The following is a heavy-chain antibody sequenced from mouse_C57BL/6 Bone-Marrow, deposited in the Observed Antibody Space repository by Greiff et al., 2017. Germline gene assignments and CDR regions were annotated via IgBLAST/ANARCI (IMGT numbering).Heavy chain of an antibody. CDR1: GYTFTSYG. CDR3: ARRGDLLWYPWFAY. J-gene: IGHJ3*01. CDR2: IYPRSGNT. D-gene: IGHD2-1*01. V-gene: IGHV1-81*01. Sequence: VKLQQSGAELARPGASVKLSCKASGYTFTSYGISWVKQRTGPGLEWIGEIYPRSGNTYYNEKFKGKATLTADKSSSTAYMELRSLTSEDSAVYFCARRGDLLWYPWFAYWGQGTLVTVSA.